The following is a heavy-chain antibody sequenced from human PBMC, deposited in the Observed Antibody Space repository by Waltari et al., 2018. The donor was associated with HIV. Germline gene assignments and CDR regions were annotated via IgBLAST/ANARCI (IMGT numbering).Heavy chain of an antibody. Sequence: EVQLVESGGGLVKPGGSLRLSGAASGFTFSRYRLNWVRPAPGRGVEGISAISSTSSYIYYADSVKGRFTISRDNAKNSLYLQMNSLRAEDTAVYYCARDSGPYYYDSTGYASFDYWGQGTLVTVSS. CDR2: ISSTSSYI. J-gene: IGHJ4*02. CDR1: GFTFSRYR. D-gene: IGHD3-22*01. CDR3: ARDSGPYYYDSTGYASFDY. V-gene: IGHV3-21*01.